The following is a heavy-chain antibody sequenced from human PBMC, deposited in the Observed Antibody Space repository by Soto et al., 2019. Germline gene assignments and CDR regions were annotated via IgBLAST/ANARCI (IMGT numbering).Heavy chain of an antibody. V-gene: IGHV3-23*01. Sequence: EVQLLESGGVLVQPGGSLRLSCAASGFTFTSYAMSWVRQAPGKGLAWVSGLSGSGGTTYYADSVKGRFTISRDNSKNTLYLQMNSLGAEDTAVYYWAKDLAVAGTMSRYCDYCGQGTLVTVSS. J-gene: IGHJ4*02. CDR3: AKDLAVAGTMSRYCDY. D-gene: IGHD6-13*01. CDR2: LSGSGGTT. CDR1: GFTFTSYA.